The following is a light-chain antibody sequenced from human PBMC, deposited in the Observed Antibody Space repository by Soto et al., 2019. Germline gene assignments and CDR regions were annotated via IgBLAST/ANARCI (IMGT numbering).Light chain of an antibody. Sequence: QSALTQPPSASGSPGQSVTISCTGTSSDVGGYNYVSWYQQHPGKAPKLMIYEVSKRPSGVPDRFSGSKSGNTASLTVSGLQAEDEADYYCSSYAGSNNPFLFGTGTKVT. CDR3: SSYAGSNNPFL. J-gene: IGLJ1*01. CDR2: EVS. V-gene: IGLV2-8*01. CDR1: SSDVGGYNY.